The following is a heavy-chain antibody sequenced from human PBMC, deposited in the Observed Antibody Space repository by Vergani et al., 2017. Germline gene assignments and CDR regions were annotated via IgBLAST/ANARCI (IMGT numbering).Heavy chain of an antibody. CDR2: IRYDGSNK. Sequence: QVQLVESGGGVVQPGGSLRLSCAASGFTFSSYGMHWVRQAPGKGLEWVAFIRYDGSNKYYADSVKGRFTISRDNSKNTLYLQMNSLRAEDTAVYYCARGPPARIAYFDYWGQGTLVTVSA. CDR3: ARGPPARIAYFDY. D-gene: IGHD2-21*01. J-gene: IGHJ4*02. V-gene: IGHV3-30*02. CDR1: GFTFSSYG.